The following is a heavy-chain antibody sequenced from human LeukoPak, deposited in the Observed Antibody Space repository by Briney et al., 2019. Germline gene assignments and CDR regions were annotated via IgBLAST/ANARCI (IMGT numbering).Heavy chain of an antibody. J-gene: IGHJ5*02. CDR3: SRYDSDTGDFDP. CDR2: LNYSGTT. V-gene: IGHV4-39*07. D-gene: IGHD3-10*01. CDR1: GGSISGSTSY. Sequence: SETLSLTCTVSGGSISGSTSYWGWIRQSPGKGLEWIGLLNYSGTTYYNPSYKSRVSISIDRSRTQFSLKLSSVTAADTAFYYCSRYDSDTGDFDPWGQGTLVTISS.